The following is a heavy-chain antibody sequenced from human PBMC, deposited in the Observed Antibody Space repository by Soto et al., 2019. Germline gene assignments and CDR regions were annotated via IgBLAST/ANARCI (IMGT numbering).Heavy chain of an antibody. D-gene: IGHD4-17*01. CDR2: LYSDGGT. Sequence: ELQLVESGGGWIQPGGSLRLSCKASGFTVSNNYMSWVRQAPGKGLESVSILYSDGGTRYADSVKGRLTISRDDSKNTLFLQLNSLRAEDTAVYYCARDMTTVITEWDTHFCFYYGLNVWGQRTRVTVSS. CDR3: ARDMTTVITEWDTHFCFYYGLNV. J-gene: IGHJ6*02. CDR1: GFTVSNNY. V-gene: IGHV3-53*01.